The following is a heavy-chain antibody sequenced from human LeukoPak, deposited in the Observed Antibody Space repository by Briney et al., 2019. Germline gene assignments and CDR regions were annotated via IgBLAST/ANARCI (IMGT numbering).Heavy chain of an antibody. CDR3: ARVGYYASGPFSYFDY. Sequence: GGSLRLSCAASGFTFSSFVMTWVRQAPGKGLEWVSGISASGGHTFYADSVKGRFTISRDNSKSTLYLQMNSLSVEDTAVYYCARVGYYASGPFSYFDYWGQGTLVTVSS. D-gene: IGHD3-10*01. CDR1: GFTFSSFV. V-gene: IGHV3-23*01. CDR2: ISASGGHT. J-gene: IGHJ4*02.